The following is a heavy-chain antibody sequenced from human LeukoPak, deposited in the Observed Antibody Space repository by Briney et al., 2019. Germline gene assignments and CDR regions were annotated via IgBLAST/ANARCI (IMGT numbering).Heavy chain of an antibody. CDR2: ITSSSSYI. J-gene: IGHJ4*02. D-gene: IGHD5-24*01. V-gene: IGHV3-21*01. Sequence: AGGSLRLSCAASGFTLSSYSLNWVRQAPGKGPEWVSSITSSSSYIYYTDSVKGRFTISRDNAKNSLFLQMNSLRADDTAVYYCAREGDGYNSPIDYWGQGTLVTVSS. CDR3: AREGDGYNSPIDY. CDR1: GFTLSSYS.